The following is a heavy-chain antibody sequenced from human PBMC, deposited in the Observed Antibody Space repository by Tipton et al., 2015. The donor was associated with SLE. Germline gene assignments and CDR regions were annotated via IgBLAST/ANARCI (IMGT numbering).Heavy chain of an antibody. J-gene: IGHJ4*02. CDR2: ISYSGAT. D-gene: IGHD3-10*01. CDR1: GDTIDGNTYF. CDR3: ANEDSGSYYNV. Sequence: LRLSCTVSGDTIDGNTYFWDWIRQPPGKGLMLIGSISYSGATSYNPSLKSRVTISVDTSKNQFSLNLSSVTAADTAVYYCANEDSGSYYNVWGQGTLVTVSS. V-gene: IGHV4-39*01.